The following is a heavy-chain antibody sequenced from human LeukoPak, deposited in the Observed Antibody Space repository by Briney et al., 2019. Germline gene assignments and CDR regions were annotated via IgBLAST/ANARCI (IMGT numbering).Heavy chain of an antibody. V-gene: IGHV3-11*04. D-gene: IGHD3-10*01. J-gene: IGHJ4*02. Sequence: PGGSLRLSCAASGFTFSDYYMSWIRQAPGKGLEWVSYISSSGSTIYYADSVKGRFTISRDNAKNSLYLQMNSLRAEDTAVYYCARTITMVRGPIRFDYRGQGTLVTVSS. CDR3: ARTITMVRGPIRFDY. CDR1: GFTFSDYY. CDR2: ISSSGSTI.